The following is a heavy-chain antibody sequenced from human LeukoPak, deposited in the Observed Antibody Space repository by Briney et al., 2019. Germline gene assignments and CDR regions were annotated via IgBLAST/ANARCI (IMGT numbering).Heavy chain of an antibody. CDR2: ISSSGTTI. V-gene: IGHV3-48*03. D-gene: IGHD2-2*01. CDR1: GFTFSSYE. J-gene: IGHJ3*02. Sequence: GGSLRLSCAASGFTFSSYEMNRVRQAPGKGLEWVSYISSSGTTIYYADSVKGRFTISRDNAKNSLYLQMNSLRAEDTAVYYCARGGYCSSSICYSLNAFDIWGQGTMFTVSS. CDR3: ARGGYCSSSICYSLNAFDI.